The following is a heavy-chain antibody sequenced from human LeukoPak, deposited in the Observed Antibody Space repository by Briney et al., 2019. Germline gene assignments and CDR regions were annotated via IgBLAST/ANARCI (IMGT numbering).Heavy chain of an antibody. CDR3: ARTADTATPDAFDI. Sequence: PGGSLRLSCAASGFTVSSNYMSWVRQAPGKGLEWVSVIYSGGSTYYADSVKGRFTISRDNSKNTLYLQMNSLRAEDTAVYYCARTADTATPDAFDIWGQGTMVTVSS. V-gene: IGHV3-53*01. D-gene: IGHD2-15*01. CDR1: GFTVSSNY. CDR2: IYSGGST. J-gene: IGHJ3*02.